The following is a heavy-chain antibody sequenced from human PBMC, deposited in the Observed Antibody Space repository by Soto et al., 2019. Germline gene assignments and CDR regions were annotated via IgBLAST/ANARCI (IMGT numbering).Heavy chain of an antibody. CDR1: GFSFSSYD. V-gene: IGHV3-13*01. CDR2: IGADGDT. Sequence: EVQLVESGGGLVQTGGSLRLSCEGSGFSFSSYDMHWVRQAAGKRLEWVAAIGADGDTYYSDSVKGRLTISRENTKNSLYLQMNSLRTGDTGVYHGAKARLYYCSGMDVWGQGTMVTVSS. CDR3: AKARLYYCSGMDV. J-gene: IGHJ6*01.